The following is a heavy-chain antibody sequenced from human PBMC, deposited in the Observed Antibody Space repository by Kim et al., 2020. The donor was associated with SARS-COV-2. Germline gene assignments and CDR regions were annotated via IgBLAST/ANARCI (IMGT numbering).Heavy chain of an antibody. Sequence: ASVKVSCKASGYTFTSYGISWVRQAPGQGLEWMGWISAYNGNTNYAQKLQGRVTMTTDTSTSTAYMELRSLRSDDTAVYYCARGYDILTGYYREPYFDYWGQGTLVTVSS. D-gene: IGHD3-9*01. V-gene: IGHV1-18*04. J-gene: IGHJ4*02. CDR3: ARGYDILTGYYREPYFDY. CDR2: ISAYNGNT. CDR1: GYTFTSYG.